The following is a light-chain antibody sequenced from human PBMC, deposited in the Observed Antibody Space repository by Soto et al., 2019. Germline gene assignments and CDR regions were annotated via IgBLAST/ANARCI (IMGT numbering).Light chain of an antibody. Sequence: QSALTQPPSASGSPGQSVTISCTGISSDVGAYIFVSWYQQHPGKAPKLMVYDVNRRPPGVPDRFFGSKSGNTASLTVSGLQDEDEADYYCVSFAGGTYVFGTGTKVTVL. CDR1: SSDVGAYIF. CDR2: DVN. J-gene: IGLJ1*01. CDR3: VSFAGGTYV. V-gene: IGLV2-8*01.